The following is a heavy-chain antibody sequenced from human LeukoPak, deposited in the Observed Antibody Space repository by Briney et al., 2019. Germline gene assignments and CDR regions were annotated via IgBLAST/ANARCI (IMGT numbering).Heavy chain of an antibody. Sequence: ESLKISCKGSGYSFTSYWIGWVRQMPGKGLEWMGIIYPGDSDTRYSPSFQGQVTISADKSISTAYLQWSSLKASDTAMYYCARANYDYVWGSYRPPDYWGQGTLVTVSS. CDR1: GYSFTSYW. CDR2: IYPGDSDT. V-gene: IGHV5-51*01. J-gene: IGHJ4*02. CDR3: ARANYDYVWGSYRPPDY. D-gene: IGHD3-16*02.